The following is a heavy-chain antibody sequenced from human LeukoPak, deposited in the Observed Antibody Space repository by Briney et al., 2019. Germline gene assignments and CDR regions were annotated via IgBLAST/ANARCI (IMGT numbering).Heavy chain of an antibody. Sequence: PSETLSLTCTVSGGSISSYYWSWIRQPPGKGLEWIGYIYYSGSTNYNPSLKSRVTISVDTSKNQFSLKLSSVTAADTAVYYCARTGCSGGSCHDYWGQGTLVTVSS. CDR2: IYYSGST. J-gene: IGHJ4*02. CDR1: GGSISSYY. CDR3: ARTGCSGGSCHDY. D-gene: IGHD2-15*01. V-gene: IGHV4-59*12.